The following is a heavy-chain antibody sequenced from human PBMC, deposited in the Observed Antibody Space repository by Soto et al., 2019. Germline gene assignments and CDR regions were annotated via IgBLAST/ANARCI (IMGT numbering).Heavy chain of an antibody. J-gene: IGHJ6*02. Sequence: APVKGACKGAGYTFTGYYRHWGRQAPGQGLEWMGWINPNSGGTNYAQKFQGWVTMTRDTSISTAYMELSRLRSDDTAVYYCARVLSFGDDYYYGMDVWGQGTTVTVSS. D-gene: IGHD2-21*02. CDR3: ARVLSFGDDYYYGMDV. CDR2: INPNSGGT. CDR1: GYTFTGYY. V-gene: IGHV1-2*04.